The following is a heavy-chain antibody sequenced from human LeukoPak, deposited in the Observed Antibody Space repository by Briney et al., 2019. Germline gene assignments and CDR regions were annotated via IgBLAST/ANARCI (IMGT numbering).Heavy chain of an antibody. Sequence: CIASIYYSGTTYYNPPLKTRVTISVDTSKNQFSLKLSSVTAADTAVYYCARLPTDLRAFDYWGQGTLVTVSS. J-gene: IGHJ4*02. CDR2: IYYSGTT. CDR3: ARLPTDLRAFDY. V-gene: IGHV4-39*01. D-gene: IGHD4-17*01.